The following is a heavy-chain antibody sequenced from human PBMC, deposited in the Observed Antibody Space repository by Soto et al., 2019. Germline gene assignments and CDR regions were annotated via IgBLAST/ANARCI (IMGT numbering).Heavy chain of an antibody. CDR3: ARDVTPYYYDTSGFYADP. D-gene: IGHD3-22*01. J-gene: IGHJ5*02. Sequence: GGSLRLSCTASGFTFSDYYMSWFRQAPGKWLEWVSYISAGGGSIYYADSVKGRFTISRDNAKNSLYLQMNSLRVEDTAVYFCARDVTPYYYDTSGFYADPWGQGXLVTVYS. CDR2: ISAGGGSI. CDR1: GFTFSDYY. V-gene: IGHV3-11*01.